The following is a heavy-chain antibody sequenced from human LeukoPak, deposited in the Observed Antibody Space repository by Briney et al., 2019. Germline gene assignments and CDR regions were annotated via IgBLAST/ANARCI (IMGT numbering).Heavy chain of an antibody. CDR2: ISGSGSTI. CDR1: GFTFSNYE. J-gene: IGHJ4*02. CDR3: ARVRSGYSHENYFDY. D-gene: IGHD5-18*01. V-gene: IGHV3-48*03. Sequence: PGGSLRLSCAASGFTFSNYEMNWVRQAPGKGLEWVSYISGSGSTIYYADSVKGRFTISRDNAKDSLYLQMNSPRAEDTAVYYCARVRSGYSHENYFDYWGQGTLVTVSS.